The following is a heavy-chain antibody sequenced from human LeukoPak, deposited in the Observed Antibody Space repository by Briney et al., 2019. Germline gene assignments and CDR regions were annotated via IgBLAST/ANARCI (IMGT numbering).Heavy chain of an antibody. CDR3: AKGGMMTTVTPNWFDP. CDR2: ISWNSGSI. V-gene: IGHV3-9*01. Sequence: PGGSLRPSCAASGFTFDDYAMHWVRQAPGKGLEWVSGISWNSGSIGYADSVKGRFTISRDNAKNSLYLQMNSLRAEDTALYYCAKGGMMTTVTPNWFDPWGQGTLVTVSS. CDR1: GFTFDDYA. J-gene: IGHJ5*02. D-gene: IGHD4-11*01.